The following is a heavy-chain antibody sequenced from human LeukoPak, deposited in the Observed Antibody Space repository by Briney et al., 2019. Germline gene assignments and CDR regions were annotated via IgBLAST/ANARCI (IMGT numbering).Heavy chain of an antibody. CDR3: ASGGGGYFDY. Sequence: SETLSLTCTVSGGSISSYYWSWIRQPPGKGLEWIGYIYYSGSTNYNPSLKSRVTISVDTSKNQFSLKLSPVTAADTAVYYCASGGGGYFDYWGQGTLVTVSS. CDR2: IYYSGST. D-gene: IGHD3-10*01. J-gene: IGHJ4*02. V-gene: IGHV4-59*01. CDR1: GGSISSYY.